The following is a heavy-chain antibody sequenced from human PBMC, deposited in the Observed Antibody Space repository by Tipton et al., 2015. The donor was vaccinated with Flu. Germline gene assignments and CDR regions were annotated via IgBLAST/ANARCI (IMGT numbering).Heavy chain of an antibody. Sequence: TLSLTCTVSGDSFSIYYWSWIRPPPGKGLEWIGYMYYSGSTNYNPSLKSRVTISIAASKNQFSLKLTSVTAADTSVYYCARDLKWSSAYYNPFGYWVQGTLVIVYS. J-gene: IGHJ4*02. CDR3: ARDLKWSSAYYNPFGY. D-gene: IGHD3-22*01. CDR1: GDSFSIYY. V-gene: IGHV4-59*13. CDR2: MYYSGST.